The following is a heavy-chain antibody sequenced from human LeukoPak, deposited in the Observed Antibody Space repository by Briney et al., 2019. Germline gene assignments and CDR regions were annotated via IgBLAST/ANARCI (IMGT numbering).Heavy chain of an antibody. D-gene: IGHD6-19*01. CDR1: GGSFSGYY. V-gene: IGHV4-34*01. CDR3: ARGFSYGWYSSGSRYYYMDV. CDR2: INHSGST. Sequence: SETLSLTCAVYGGSFSGYYWSWIRQPPGKGLEWIGEINHSGSTNYNPSLKSRVTISVDTSKNQFSLKLSSVTAADTAVYYCARGFSYGWYSSGSRYYYMDVWGKGTTVTVSS. J-gene: IGHJ6*03.